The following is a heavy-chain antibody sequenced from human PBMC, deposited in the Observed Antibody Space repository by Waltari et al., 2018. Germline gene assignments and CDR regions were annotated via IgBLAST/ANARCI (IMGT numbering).Heavy chain of an antibody. CDR1: GYTFTGYS. D-gene: IGHD2-15*01. CDR3: ARTVHCSGGSCYRHIDY. J-gene: IGHJ4*02. V-gene: IGHV1-2*06. Sequence: QVQLVQSGAEVKKPGASVKVSCKASGYTFTGYSMPWVRRAPGQGLEWMGRINPNSGGTNYAQKFQGRVTMTRDTSISTAYMELSRLRSDDTAVYYCARTVHCSGGSCYRHIDYWGQGTLVTVSS. CDR2: INPNSGGT.